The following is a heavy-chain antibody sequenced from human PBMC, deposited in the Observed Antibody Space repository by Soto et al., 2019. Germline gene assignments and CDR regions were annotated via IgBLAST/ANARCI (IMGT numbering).Heavy chain of an antibody. CDR1: GFPFSTSA. CDR3: AKTGYGSDVLWWFGP. V-gene: IGHV3-23*01. J-gene: IGHJ5*02. Sequence: EVQLLESGGGLVQPGGSLRLSCAASGFPFSTSAMNWVRQAPGKGLEWVSIISGTSDAAYYAESVKGRFTSSRDNSKNTLYLQMNSLRAEDTAVYYCAKTGYGSDVLWWFGPWGQGTLVTVSS. D-gene: IGHD3-10*01. CDR2: ISGTSDAA.